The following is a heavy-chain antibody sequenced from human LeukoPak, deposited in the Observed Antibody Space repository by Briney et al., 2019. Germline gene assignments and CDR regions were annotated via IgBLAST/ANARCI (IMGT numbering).Heavy chain of an antibody. V-gene: IGHV1-3*01. J-gene: IGHJ5*02. CDR3: ARAAGYCSGGSCYLNWFDP. Sequence: ASVKVSCKASGYTFTSYAVHWVRQAPGQRLEWMGWINAGNGNTKYSQKFQGRVTITRDTSASTAYMELSSLRSEDTAVYYCARAAGYCSGGSCYLNWFDPWGQGTLVTVSS. CDR2: INAGNGNT. CDR1: GYTFTSYA. D-gene: IGHD2-15*01.